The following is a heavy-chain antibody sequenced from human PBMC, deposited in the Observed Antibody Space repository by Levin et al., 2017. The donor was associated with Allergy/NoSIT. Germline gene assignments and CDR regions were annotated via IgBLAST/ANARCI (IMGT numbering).Heavy chain of an antibody. CDR1: GFSFPSYW. V-gene: IGHV5-51*01. D-gene: IGHD2-21*02. Sequence: EASVKVSCKGSGFSFPSYWIAWVRQMPGKGLEWMGIIYPGDSDSRYSPSFQGQVTISADKSISTAYLQWSSLKASDTAMYYCAIRGAAGDSFGYYFDYWGQGTLVTVSS. CDR3: AIRGAAGDSFGYYFDY. CDR2: IYPGDSDS. J-gene: IGHJ4*02.